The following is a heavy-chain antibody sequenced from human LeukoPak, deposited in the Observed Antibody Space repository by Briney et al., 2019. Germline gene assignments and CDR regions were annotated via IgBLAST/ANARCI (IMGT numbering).Heavy chain of an antibody. J-gene: IGHJ6*03. CDR2: IYSGGST. Sequence: GGSLRLSCAASGFTVSSNYMSWVRQAPGKGLEWVSVIYSGGSTYYADSVKGRFTISRDNSKNTLYLQMNSLRAEDTAVYFCARERDRGVHYYDYIDVWGKGTTVTVSS. CDR1: GFTVSSNY. V-gene: IGHV3-66*01. D-gene: IGHD3-10*01. CDR3: ARERDRGVHYYDYIDV.